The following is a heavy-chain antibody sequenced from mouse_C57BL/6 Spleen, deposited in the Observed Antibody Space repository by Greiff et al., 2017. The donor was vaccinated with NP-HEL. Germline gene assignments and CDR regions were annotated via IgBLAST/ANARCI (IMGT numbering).Heavy chain of an antibody. J-gene: IGHJ2*01. Sequence: VQLVESGAELVRPGASVTLSCKASGYTFTDYEMHWVKQTPVHGLEWIGAIDPETGGTAYNQKFKGKAILTADKSSSTAYMELRSLTSEDSAVYYCTRSTSPVVATDYFDYWGQGTTLTVSS. V-gene: IGHV1-15*01. CDR2: IDPETGGT. CDR1: GYTFTDYE. D-gene: IGHD1-1*01. CDR3: TRSTSPVVATDYFDY.